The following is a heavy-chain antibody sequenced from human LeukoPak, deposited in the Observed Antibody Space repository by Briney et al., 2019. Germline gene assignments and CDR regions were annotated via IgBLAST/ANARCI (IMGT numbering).Heavy chain of an antibody. J-gene: IGHJ4*02. Sequence: PSETLSLTCTVSGGSISSYYWRWIRQPPGKGLEWIGYIYYSGSTYYNPSLKSRVTISVDTSKNQFSLKLSSVTAADTAVYYCAMIVVTKKGGGYWGQGTLVTVSS. CDR2: IYYSGST. V-gene: IGHV4-59*08. CDR1: GGSISSYY. CDR3: AMIVVTKKGGGY. D-gene: IGHD3-22*01.